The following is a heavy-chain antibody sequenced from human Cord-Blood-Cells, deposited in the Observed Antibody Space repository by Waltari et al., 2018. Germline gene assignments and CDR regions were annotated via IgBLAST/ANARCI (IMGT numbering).Heavy chain of an antibody. D-gene: IGHD6-6*01. Sequence: QVQLQQWGAGLLKPSETLSLTCAVYGGSFSGYYWSWIRQPPGKGLEWIGESNHSGSTNDNPSLKSGVTISVDTYENQFSLKLSSVTAADTAVYYCARGYPSYSSSSGWYFDLWGRGTLVTVSS. CDR2: SNHSGST. V-gene: IGHV4-34*01. CDR3: ARGYPSYSSSSGWYFDL. CDR1: GGSFSGYY. J-gene: IGHJ2*01.